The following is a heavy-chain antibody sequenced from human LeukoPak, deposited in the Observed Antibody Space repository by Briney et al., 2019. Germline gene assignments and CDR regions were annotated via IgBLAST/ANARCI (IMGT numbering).Heavy chain of an antibody. CDR1: GGTFSSYA. V-gene: IGHV1-69*06. J-gene: IGHJ4*02. Sequence: SVKVSCKASGGTFSSYAISWVRQAPGQGLEWMGGIIPIFGTANYAQKFQGRVTITADKSTSTDYMELSSLRSEDTAVYYCASHDHCSSTSCTYFDYWGQGTLVTVSS. CDR3: ASHDHCSSTSCTYFDY. D-gene: IGHD2-2*01. CDR2: IIPIFGTA.